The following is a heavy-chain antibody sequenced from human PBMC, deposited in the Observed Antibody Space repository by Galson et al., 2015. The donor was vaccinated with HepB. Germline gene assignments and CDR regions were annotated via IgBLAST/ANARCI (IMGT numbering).Heavy chain of an antibody. J-gene: IGHJ6*02. CDR3: ARVTSGWTRGYYYYGMDV. CDR2: IYYSGST. V-gene: IGHV4-59*08. CDR1: GGSISSYY. Sequence: SETLSLTCTVSGGSISSYYWSWIRQPPGKGLEWIGYIYYSGSTNYNPSLKSRVTISVDTSKNQFSLKLSSVTAADTAVYYCARVTSGWTRGYYYYGMDVWGQGTTVTVSS. D-gene: IGHD6-19*01.